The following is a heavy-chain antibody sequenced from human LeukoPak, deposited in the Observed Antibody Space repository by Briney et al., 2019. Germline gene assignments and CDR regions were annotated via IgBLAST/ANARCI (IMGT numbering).Heavy chain of an antibody. Sequence: PSETLSLTCAVYGGSFSGYYWSWIRQPPGKRLEWIGEINHSGSTNYNPSLKSRVTISVDTSKNQFSLKLSSVTAADTAVYYCARGEDHGVLWFGESLYGMDVWGKGTTVTVSS. D-gene: IGHD3-10*01. CDR2: INHSGST. CDR3: ARGEDHGVLWFGESLYGMDV. J-gene: IGHJ6*04. CDR1: GGSFSGYY. V-gene: IGHV4-34*01.